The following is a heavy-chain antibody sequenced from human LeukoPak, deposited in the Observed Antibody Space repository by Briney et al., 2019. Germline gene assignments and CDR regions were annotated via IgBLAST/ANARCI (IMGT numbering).Heavy chain of an antibody. V-gene: IGHV4-59*11. CDR3: ARDLNYYDGSTYYDAFDV. Sequence: SETLSLTCTVSGGSISTHFWTWIRQPPGKGLEFIGNIYYTGTSNYNPSLKSRVTMSIDTAKNQFSLNLSSVTAADTAVYYCARDLNYYDGSTYYDAFDVWGQGTLVTVSS. J-gene: IGHJ3*01. CDR2: IYYTGTS. CDR1: GGSISTHF. D-gene: IGHD3-22*01.